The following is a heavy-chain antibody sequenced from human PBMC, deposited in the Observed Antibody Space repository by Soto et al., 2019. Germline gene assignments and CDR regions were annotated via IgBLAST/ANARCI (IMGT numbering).Heavy chain of an antibody. J-gene: IGHJ6*02. CDR3: ARDRGGYGPPDV. D-gene: IGHD3-10*01. V-gene: IGHV3-11*06. CDR2: ISGSSGST. CDR1: GFSFSDSY. Sequence: QVQLVESGGGLVKPGGSLRLSCAASGFSFSDSYMSWVRQAPGKGLEWDAYISGSSGSTGYADSVKGRFTISRDNAKNSLYLQMNSLRVEDTAVYYCARDRGGYGPPDVWGQGTTVTVSS.